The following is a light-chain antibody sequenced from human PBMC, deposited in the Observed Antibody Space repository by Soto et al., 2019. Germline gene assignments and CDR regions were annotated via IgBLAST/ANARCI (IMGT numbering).Light chain of an antibody. CDR2: SDN. V-gene: IGLV1-44*01. CDR3: ASWDDSLNAWA. J-gene: IGLJ3*02. CDR1: DSNIGSYI. Sequence: QSVLSQPPSASGTPGQRITISCSGSDSNIGSYIVNWYQQFPGTAPKIVIYSDNQRPSGVPDRFSGSKSGTSASLAISGLQSEDEADYYCASWDDSLNAWAFGGGTKVTVL.